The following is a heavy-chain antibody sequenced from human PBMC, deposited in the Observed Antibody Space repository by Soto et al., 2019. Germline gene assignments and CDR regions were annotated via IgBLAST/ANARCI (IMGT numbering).Heavy chain of an antibody. V-gene: IGHV3-21*01. Sequence: GGSLRLSCAASGFTFSSYSMNWVRQAPGKGLEWVSSISSSSSYIYYADSVKGRFTISRDNAKYSLYLQMNSLRAEDTAVYYCARDDFGVDLPWVPRHPWGQGTLVTVSS. CDR2: ISSSSSYI. CDR1: GFTFSSYS. J-gene: IGHJ5*02. D-gene: IGHD3-3*01. CDR3: ARDDFGVDLPWVPRHP.